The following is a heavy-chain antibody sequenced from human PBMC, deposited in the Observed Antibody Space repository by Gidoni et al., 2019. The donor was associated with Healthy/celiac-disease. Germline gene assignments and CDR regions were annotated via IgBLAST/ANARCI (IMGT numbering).Heavy chain of an antibody. CDR2: ISWNSGSI. Sequence: EVQLVESGGGLVQPGRSLRLSCAASGFTFDDYAMHWVRQAPGKGLEWVSGISWNSGSIGYADSVKGRFTISRDNAKNSLYLQMNSLRAEDTALYYCAKDSVTGTYALLYYGMDVWGQGTTVTVSS. D-gene: IGHD1-7*01. J-gene: IGHJ6*02. CDR1: GFTFDDYA. V-gene: IGHV3-9*01. CDR3: AKDSVTGTYALLYYGMDV.